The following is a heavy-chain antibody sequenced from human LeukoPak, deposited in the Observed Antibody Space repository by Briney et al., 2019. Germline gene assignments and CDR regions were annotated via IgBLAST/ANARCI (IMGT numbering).Heavy chain of an antibody. D-gene: IGHD6-13*01. V-gene: IGHV4-4*07. CDR3: ARDGVFLDY. CDR2: IYTSGST. CDR1: GGSISSYY. J-gene: IGHJ4*02. Sequence: QASETLSLTCTVSGGSISSYYWSWVRQPAGKGLEWIGRIYTSGSTNHNPSLKSRVTMSVDTSKNQFSLKLSSVTATDTAVYYCARDGVFLDYWGQGTLVTVSS.